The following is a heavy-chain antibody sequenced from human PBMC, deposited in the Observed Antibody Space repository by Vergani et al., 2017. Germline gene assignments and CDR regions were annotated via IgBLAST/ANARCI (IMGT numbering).Heavy chain of an antibody. J-gene: IGHJ5*02. Sequence: QLQLQESGPGLVKPSATLSLTCSVSGASIRSSNYYWGWIRQPPGKGLEWIASIYYSGSTYYNPSLKSRVTISVDTSKNQFSLKLSSVTAADTAVYFCARGGTRTDWFDPWGQGTLVTVSS. CDR1: GASIRSSNYY. CDR3: ARGGTRTDWFDP. V-gene: IGHV4-39*01. D-gene: IGHD3/OR15-3a*01. CDR2: IYYSGST.